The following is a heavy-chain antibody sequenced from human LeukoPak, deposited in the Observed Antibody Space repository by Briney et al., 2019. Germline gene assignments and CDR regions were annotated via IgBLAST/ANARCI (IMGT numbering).Heavy chain of an antibody. V-gene: IGHV4-4*07. J-gene: IGHJ6*02. CDR2: IYTSGST. Sequence: SETLSLTCTVSGGSISSYYWSWIRQPAGKGLEWIGRIYTSGSTNYNPSLKSRVTMSVDTSKNQFSLKLSSVTAADTAVCYCARGRVYSSSWYKSYYGMDVWGQGTTVTVSS. CDR3: ARGRVYSSSWYKSYYGMDV. D-gene: IGHD6-13*01. CDR1: GGSISSYY.